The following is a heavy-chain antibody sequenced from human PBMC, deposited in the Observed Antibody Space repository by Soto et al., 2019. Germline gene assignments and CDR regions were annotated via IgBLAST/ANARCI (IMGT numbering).Heavy chain of an antibody. CDR1: GFSFSDAW. V-gene: IGHV3-15*01. J-gene: IGHJ4*02. CDR3: TTGSSSGY. CDR2: IKSKADGGTT. Sequence: PGGSLRLSCAASGFSFSDAWMSWVRQAPGKGLEWVGHIKSKADGGTTDYAAPVKGRFTISTDDSKNTVHLQMNSLNTDDTAVYYCTTGSSSGYWGQGTLVTVSS. D-gene: IGHD6-6*01.